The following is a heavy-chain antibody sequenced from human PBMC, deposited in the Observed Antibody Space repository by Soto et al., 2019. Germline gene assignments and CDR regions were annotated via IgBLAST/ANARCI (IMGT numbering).Heavy chain of an antibody. CDR1: GYTFTSTW. J-gene: IGHJ4*02. D-gene: IGHD2-8*01. CDR3: AIDRSHIXAYWCIDY. CDR2: INPYGGAA. Sequence: ASVKVSCKASGYTFTSTWMHWVRQAPGQGLEWMGIINPYGGAATYAEKFQGRVTMTRDTSTATDYMELSSLRSEDTAMYYCAIDRSHIXAYWCIDYWGQGTQVTVSS. V-gene: IGHV1-46*01.